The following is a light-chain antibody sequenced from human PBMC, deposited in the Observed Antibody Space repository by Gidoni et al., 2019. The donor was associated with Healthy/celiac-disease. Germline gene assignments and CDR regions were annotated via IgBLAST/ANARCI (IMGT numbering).Light chain of an antibody. CDR1: QGISSY. CDR2: AAS. J-gene: IGKJ2*01. CDR3: QQLNSYPRT. Sequence: DIQLTQSPSFLSASVGDRVTITCRASQGISSYLAWYQQKPGKAPKLLIYAASTLQSGVPSRFSGSGSGTEFTLTSSSLQPEDFATYYCQQLNSYPRTFGQXTKLEIK. V-gene: IGKV1-9*01.